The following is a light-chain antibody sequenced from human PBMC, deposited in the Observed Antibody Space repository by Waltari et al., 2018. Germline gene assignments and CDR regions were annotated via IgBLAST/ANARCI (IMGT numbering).Light chain of an antibody. V-gene: IGKV3-11*01. CDR3: QQRRNWPLT. CDR2: DAS. Sequence: EIVLTQSPAILSFSPGERATLSCRASQSVGTYLAWYQQRPAQSPRLLIYDASNRATGIPARFTGSGSETDFTLTISSLQSEDFAVYYCQQRRNWPLTFGGGTRVQI. J-gene: IGKJ4*01. CDR1: QSVGTY.